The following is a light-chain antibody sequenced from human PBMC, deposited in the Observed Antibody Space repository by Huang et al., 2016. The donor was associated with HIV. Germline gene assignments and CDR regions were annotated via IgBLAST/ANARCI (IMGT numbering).Light chain of an antibody. Sequence: EIVLTPSPATLSLSPGERATLSCRASQSISNYLAWYQQKPGQAPRLLLYDASNRATGSPARFSGSGSGTDFTLTISSLESEDFAVYYCQQRSRTFGGGTKVEIK. J-gene: IGKJ4*01. CDR1: QSISNY. CDR3: QQRSRT. CDR2: DAS. V-gene: IGKV3-11*01.